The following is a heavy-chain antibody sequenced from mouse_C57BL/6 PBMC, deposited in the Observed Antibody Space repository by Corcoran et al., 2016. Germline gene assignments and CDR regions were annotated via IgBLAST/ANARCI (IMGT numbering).Heavy chain of an antibody. D-gene: IGHD2-4*01. V-gene: IGHV1-18*01. Sequence: EVQLQQSGPELVKPGASVKIPCKASGYTFTDYTMHWVKQSHGKSLEWIGDINPNNGGTIYNQKFKGKATLTVDKSSSTAYMELRSLTSEDTAVYYCARAIYYDCDGYYFDYWGQGTTLTVSS. J-gene: IGHJ2*01. CDR1: GYTFTDYT. CDR3: ARAIYYDCDGYYFDY. CDR2: INPNNGGT.